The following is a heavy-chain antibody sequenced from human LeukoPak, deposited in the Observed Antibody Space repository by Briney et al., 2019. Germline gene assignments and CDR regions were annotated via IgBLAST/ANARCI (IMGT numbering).Heavy chain of an antibody. V-gene: IGHV3-30-3*01. CDR2: ISYDGSNK. D-gene: IGHD2-15*01. Sequence: PGGSLRLSCAASGFTFSSYAMHWVRQAPGKGLEWVAVISYDGSNKYYADSVKGRFTISRDNAKKTLYLQMNSLRAEDTAVYYCARDMVDWGQGTLVTVSS. CDR1: GFTFSSYA. CDR3: ARDMVD. J-gene: IGHJ4*02.